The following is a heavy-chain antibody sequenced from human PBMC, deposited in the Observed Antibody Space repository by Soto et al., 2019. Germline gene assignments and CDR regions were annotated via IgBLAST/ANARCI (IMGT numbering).Heavy chain of an antibody. CDR2: IYYSGST. CDR1: GGSISSYY. Sequence: QVQLQESGPGLVKPSETLSLTCTVSGGSISSYYWSWIRQPPGKGLEWIGYIYYSGSTNYNPSLKSRVTISVDTSKNQFSLKLSSVTAAEAAVYYCARDGYYYDSSGYYPDWGQGTLVTVSS. J-gene: IGHJ4*02. CDR3: ARDGYYYDSSGYYPD. D-gene: IGHD3-22*01. V-gene: IGHV4-59*01.